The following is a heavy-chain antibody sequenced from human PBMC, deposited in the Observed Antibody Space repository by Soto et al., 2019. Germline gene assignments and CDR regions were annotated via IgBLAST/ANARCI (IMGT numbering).Heavy chain of an antibody. J-gene: IGHJ4*02. CDR3: AGDQAPRCSWNDY. D-gene: IGHD6-13*01. Sequence: QVQLVESGGGVVQPGRSLRLSCAASGFTFSSYAMHWVRQAPGKGLEWVAIISYDGSNKYYADSVKGRFTISRDNSKNALYLQMNSLRDEDTAVYYCAGDQAPRCSWNDYWGQGTLVTVSS. V-gene: IGHV3-30-3*01. CDR1: GFTFSSYA. CDR2: ISYDGSNK.